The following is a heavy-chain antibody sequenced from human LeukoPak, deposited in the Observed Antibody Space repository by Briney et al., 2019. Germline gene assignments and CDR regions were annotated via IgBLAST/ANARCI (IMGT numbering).Heavy chain of an antibody. CDR3: ARGLYYYDSSGDYYFDY. V-gene: IGHV1-2*06. CDR2: INPNSGGT. CDR1: GYTFSDYY. D-gene: IGHD3-22*01. Sequence: GASVKVPCKASGYTFSDYYMHWVRQAPGQGLEWMGRINPNSGGTNYAQRFQGRVTMTRDTSISTAYMDLNRLSSGDTAVYYCARGLYYYDSSGDYYFDYWGQGTLVTVSS. J-gene: IGHJ4*02.